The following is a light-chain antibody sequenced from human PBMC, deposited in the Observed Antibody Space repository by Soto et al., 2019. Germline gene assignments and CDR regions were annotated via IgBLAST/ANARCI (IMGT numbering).Light chain of an antibody. V-gene: IGKV3-15*01. CDR3: QQYNTWPT. CDR2: GAS. CDR1: QSVSSN. J-gene: IGKJ5*01. Sequence: EIVMTQSPATLSVSPGERATLSCRASQSVSSNLAWYQQKPGQAPRLLIYGASTRATGIPARFSGSASGTEFTLTISSLQSEDFAVYYCQQYNTWPTFGQGTRLEIK.